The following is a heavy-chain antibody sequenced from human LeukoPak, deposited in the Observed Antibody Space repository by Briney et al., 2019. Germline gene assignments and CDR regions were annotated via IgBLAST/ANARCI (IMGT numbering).Heavy chain of an antibody. CDR2: INSDGSST. Sequence: GGSLRLSCAASGFTLNSYWMHWVRQAPGKGLVWVSRINSDGSSTSYADSVKGRFTISRDNAKNTLYLQMNSLRAEDTAVYYCAREGQQPREVRWFDPWGQGTLVTVSS. CDR3: AREGQQPREVRWFDP. CDR1: GFTLNSYW. J-gene: IGHJ5*02. D-gene: IGHD3-10*01. V-gene: IGHV3-74*01.